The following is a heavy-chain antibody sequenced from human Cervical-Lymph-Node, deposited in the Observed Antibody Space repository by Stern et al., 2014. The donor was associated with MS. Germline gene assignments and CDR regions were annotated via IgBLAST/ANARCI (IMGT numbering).Heavy chain of an antibody. D-gene: IGHD4-17*01. CDR1: GYTFTSHG. Sequence: VQLVQSGAEVKKPGAAVKVSCKASGYTFTSHGISWMRQAPGQGLEWMGWLSTDNGNTNYAQKFQGGVTLTADTSTNTVYMELRSLESDDTAVYYCARLGRDYGDAFYFDHWGQGTLVTVSS. V-gene: IGHV1-18*01. CDR3: ARLGRDYGDAFYFDH. CDR2: LSTDNGNT. J-gene: IGHJ4*02.